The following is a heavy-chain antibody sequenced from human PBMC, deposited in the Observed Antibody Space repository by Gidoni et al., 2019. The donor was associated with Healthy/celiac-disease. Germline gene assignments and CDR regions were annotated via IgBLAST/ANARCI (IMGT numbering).Heavy chain of an antibody. CDR1: GFTFSSYA. CDR2: ISGSGGST. D-gene: IGHD3-22*01. CDR3: AKGGSGDYYDNFFDY. J-gene: IGHJ4*02. V-gene: IGHV3-23*01. Sequence: EVQLLGSGGGVGQPGGSPELPWAASGFTFSSYAMGWVRQAPGEGVEGVSAISGSGGSTYYADSVKGRFTISRDNSKNTLYLQMNSLRAEDTAVYYCAKGGSGDYYDNFFDYWGQGTLVTVSS.